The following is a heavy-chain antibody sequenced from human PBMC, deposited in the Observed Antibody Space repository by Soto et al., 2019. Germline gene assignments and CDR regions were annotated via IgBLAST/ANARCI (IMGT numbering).Heavy chain of an antibody. J-gene: IGHJ5*02. CDR1: GYTLTSYY. CDR3: AIQPLGSGYDVGDWFDP. Sequence: ASVKVSCKASGYTLTSYYMHWVRQAPGQGLEWMGIINPSGGSTSYAQKFQGRVTMTRDTSTSTVYMVLSSLRSEDTAVYYCAIQPLGSGYDVGDWFDPWGQGTLVTVSS. CDR2: INPSGGST. V-gene: IGHV1-46*01. D-gene: IGHD5-12*01.